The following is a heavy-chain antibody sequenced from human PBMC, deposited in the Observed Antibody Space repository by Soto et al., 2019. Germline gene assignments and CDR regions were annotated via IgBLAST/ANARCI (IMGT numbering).Heavy chain of an antibody. D-gene: IGHD3-10*01. V-gene: IGHV3-33*01. Sequence: GGSLRLSCAASGFTFSSYGMHWVRQAPGKGLEWVAVIWYDGSNKYYADSVKGRFTISRDNSKNTLYLQMNSLRAEDTAVYYCARDLGITMVRGVTDYWGQGTLVTVSS. CDR2: IWYDGSNK. CDR1: GFTFSSYG. CDR3: ARDLGITMVRGVTDY. J-gene: IGHJ4*02.